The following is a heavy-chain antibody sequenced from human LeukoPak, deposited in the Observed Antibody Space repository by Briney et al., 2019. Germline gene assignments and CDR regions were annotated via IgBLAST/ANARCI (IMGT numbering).Heavy chain of an antibody. Sequence: AGSLRLSCAASGFTFSDYFMSWIRQAPGKGLEWVSYISSSGSTIYYADSVKGRFTISRDNAKNSLYLQMNSLRAEDTAVYYCARSYCIGDTCYFVYWGQGTLVTVSS. D-gene: IGHD2-15*01. CDR3: ARSYCIGDTCYFVY. CDR2: ISSSGSTI. J-gene: IGHJ4*02. V-gene: IGHV3-11*01. CDR1: GFTFSDYF.